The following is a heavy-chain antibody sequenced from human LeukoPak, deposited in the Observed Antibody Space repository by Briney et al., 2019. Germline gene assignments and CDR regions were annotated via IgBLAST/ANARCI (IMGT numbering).Heavy chain of an antibody. CDR3: AGVNYWNYPF. J-gene: IGHJ4*02. Sequence: GGSLRLSCAASGFTFSDYYMTWIRQTPGKGLEWVLYISDTARTKSYADSVKGRFTISRDNAKNSLYLQMNSLRVEDTAVYYCAGVNYWNYPFWGQGTLVTVSS. D-gene: IGHD1-7*01. CDR2: ISDTARTK. V-gene: IGHV3-11*04. CDR1: GFTFSDYY.